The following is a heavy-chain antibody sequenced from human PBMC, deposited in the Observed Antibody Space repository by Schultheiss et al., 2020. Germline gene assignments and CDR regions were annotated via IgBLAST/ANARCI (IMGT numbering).Heavy chain of an antibody. J-gene: IGHJ4*02. Sequence: SETLSLTCAVSGYSISSGYYWGWIRQPPGKGLEWIGSIYHSGSTYYNPSLKSRVTISVDTSKNQFSLKLSSVTAADTAVYYCARDVVYACFDYWGQGNLVTVSS. V-gene: IGHV4-38-2*02. D-gene: IGHD2-8*02. CDR3: ARDVVYACFDY. CDR2: IYHSGST. CDR1: GYSISSGYY.